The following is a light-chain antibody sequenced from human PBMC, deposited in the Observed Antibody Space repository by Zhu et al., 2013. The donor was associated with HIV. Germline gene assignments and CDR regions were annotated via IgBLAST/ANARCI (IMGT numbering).Light chain of an antibody. CDR3: CSYAGSSTWV. CDR1: SSDVGSYNL. J-gene: IGLJ3*02. CDR2: EVS. V-gene: IGLV2-23*02. Sequence: QSALTQPASVSGSPGQSITISCTGTSSDVGSYNLVSWYQQHPGKAPKLMIYEVSKRPSGVSNRFSGPKSGNTASLTISGLQAEDEADYYCCSYAGSSTWVFGGGTKLTV.